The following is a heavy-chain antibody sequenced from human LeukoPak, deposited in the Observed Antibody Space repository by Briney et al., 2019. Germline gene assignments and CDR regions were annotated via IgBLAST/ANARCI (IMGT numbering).Heavy chain of an antibody. J-gene: IGHJ5*02. Sequence: SETLSLTCTVSGASITSYYWSWIRQPAGKGLEWIGRIYASGSTTYNPSLKSRVTISVDTSKNQFSLKLSSVTAADTAVYYCARAVVTAIRGNWFDPWGQGTLVTVSS. CDR1: GASITSYY. V-gene: IGHV4-4*07. CDR3: ARAVVTAIRGNWFDP. D-gene: IGHD2-21*02. CDR2: IYASGST.